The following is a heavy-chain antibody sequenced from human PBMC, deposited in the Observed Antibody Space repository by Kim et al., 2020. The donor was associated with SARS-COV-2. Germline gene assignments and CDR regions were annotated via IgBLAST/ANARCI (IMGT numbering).Heavy chain of an antibody. D-gene: IGHD2-2*01. J-gene: IGHJ4*02. CDR2: ISYDGSNK. CDR1: GFTFSSYA. Sequence: GGSLRLSCAASGFTFSSYAMHWVRQAPGKGLEWVAVISYDGSNKYYADSVKGRFTISRDNSKNTLYLQMNSLRAEDTAVYYCARDHCSSTSCSHRDFWSGYYDYWGQGTLVTVSS. V-gene: IGHV3-30*04. CDR3: ARDHCSSTSCSHRDFWSGYYDY.